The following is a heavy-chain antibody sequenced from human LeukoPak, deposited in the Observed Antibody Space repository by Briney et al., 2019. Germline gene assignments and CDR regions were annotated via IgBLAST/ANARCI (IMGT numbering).Heavy chain of an antibody. CDR3: ARGRKVRVSRGAPDYYYYMDV. CDR2: INPNSGGT. V-gene: IGHV1-2*02. J-gene: IGHJ6*03. CDR1: GYTFTGYY. Sequence: ASVKVSCKASGYTFTGYYMHWVRQAPGQGLEWMGWINPNSGGTNYAQKFQGRVTMTRDTSISTAYMELSSLRSEDTAVYYCARGRKVRVSRGAPDYYYYMDVWGKGTTVTISS. D-gene: IGHD3-10*01.